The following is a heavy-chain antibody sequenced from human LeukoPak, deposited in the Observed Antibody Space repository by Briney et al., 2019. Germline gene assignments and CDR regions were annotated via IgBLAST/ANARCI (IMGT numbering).Heavy chain of an antibody. CDR1: GFMFNNYW. Sequence: PGGSLRLSCAASGFMFNNYWMSWVRQAPGKGLEWLTNINEDGSKKYYVDSVRGRFTISRDNAKNSVYLQMNSLRAEDTAVYYCARDLGYYGSGIRSFDYWGQGTLVTVSS. CDR3: ARDLGYYGSGIRSFDY. J-gene: IGHJ4*02. V-gene: IGHV3-7*01. CDR2: INEDGSKK. D-gene: IGHD3-10*01.